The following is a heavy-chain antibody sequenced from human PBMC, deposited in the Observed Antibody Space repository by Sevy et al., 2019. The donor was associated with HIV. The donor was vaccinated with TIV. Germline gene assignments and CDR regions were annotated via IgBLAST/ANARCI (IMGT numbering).Heavy chain of an antibody. V-gene: IGHV1-24*01. J-gene: IGHJ4*02. D-gene: IGHD3-22*01. CDR1: GYTLTELS. CDR2: FDPEDGET. Sequence: ASVKVSRKVSGYTLTELSMHWVRQAPGKGLEWMATFDPEDGETIYAQKFQGRVTMTEDTSTDTAYMELSSLRSEDTAVYYCSTTRDYYDSSGYPFDYWGQGTLVTVSS. CDR3: STTRDYYDSSGYPFDY.